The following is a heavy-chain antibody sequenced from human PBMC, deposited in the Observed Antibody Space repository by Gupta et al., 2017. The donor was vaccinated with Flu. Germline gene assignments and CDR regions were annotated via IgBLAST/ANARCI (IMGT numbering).Heavy chain of an antibody. CDR1: GGSISSSSYY. V-gene: IGHV4-39*01. Sequence: QLQLQESGPGLVKPSETLSLTCTVSGGSISSSSYYWGWIRQPPGKGLEWIGSIYYSGSTYYNPSLKSRVTISVDTSKNQFSLKLSSVTAADTAVYYCARLRQDSSSWYWVCYFDYWGQGTLVTVSS. D-gene: IGHD6-13*01. CDR2: IYYSGST. J-gene: IGHJ4*02. CDR3: ARLRQDSSSWYWVCYFDY.